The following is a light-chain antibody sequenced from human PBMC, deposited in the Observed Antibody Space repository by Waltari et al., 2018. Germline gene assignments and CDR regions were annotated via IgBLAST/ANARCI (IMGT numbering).Light chain of an antibody. J-gene: IGLJ3*02. CDR1: SSYVGHYNL. Sequence: QSALTQPASVSGSPGQSITISCPGTSSYVGHYNLVSWYQQYPGKAPKVMIYDDNRRPSGVSDRFSGSKSGNTASLTISGVQAEDEADYYCCSYAGSYTWVFGGGTKLTVL. CDR3: CSYAGSYTWV. V-gene: IGLV2-23*01. CDR2: DDN.